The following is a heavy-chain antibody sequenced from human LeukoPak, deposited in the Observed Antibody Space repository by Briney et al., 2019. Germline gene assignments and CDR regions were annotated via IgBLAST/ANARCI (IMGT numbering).Heavy chain of an antibody. D-gene: IGHD5-24*01. CDR1: GGSISSYY. Sequence: SETLSLTCTVSGGSISSYYWSWIRQPPGKGLEWIGYIYYSGSTNYNPSLKSRVTISVDTSKNQFSLKLSSVTAADTAVYYCARGPRWLQSVSRSGYFDLWGRGTLVTVSS. CDR3: ARGPRWLQSVSRSGYFDL. V-gene: IGHV4-59*12. J-gene: IGHJ2*01. CDR2: IYYSGST.